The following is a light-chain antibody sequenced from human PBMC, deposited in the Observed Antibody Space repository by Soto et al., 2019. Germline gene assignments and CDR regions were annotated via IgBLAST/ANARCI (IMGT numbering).Light chain of an antibody. CDR3: AAWDDSLNAYYV. CDR1: SSNIGSNT. Sequence: QSVLTQPPSASGTPGQRVTISCSGSSSNIGSNTVNWYQQLPGTAPKLLIYSNNQRPSGVPDRFSGSKSGTSASLAISGLQSEDEADYYYAAWDDSLNAYYVFGTGTKVTVL. V-gene: IGLV1-44*01. CDR2: SNN. J-gene: IGLJ1*01.